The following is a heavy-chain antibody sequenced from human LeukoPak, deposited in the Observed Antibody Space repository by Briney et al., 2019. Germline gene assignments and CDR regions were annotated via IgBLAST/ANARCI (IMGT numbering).Heavy chain of an antibody. V-gene: IGHV4-59*01. D-gene: IGHD3-10*01. J-gene: IGHJ3*02. CDR2: IYYSGST. Sequence: SETLSLTCTVSGGSISSYYWSWIRQPPGKGLEWIGYIYYSGSTNYNPSLRSRVTISVDTSKNQFSLKLSSVTAADTAVYYCASGGGADAFDIWGQGTMVTVSS. CDR3: ASGGGADAFDI. CDR1: GGSISSYY.